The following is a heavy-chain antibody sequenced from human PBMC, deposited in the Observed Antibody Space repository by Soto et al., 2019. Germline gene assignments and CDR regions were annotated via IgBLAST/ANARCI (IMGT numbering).Heavy chain of an antibody. J-gene: IGHJ4*02. CDR2: INHSGST. D-gene: IGHD3-10*01. Sequence: PSETLSLTCTVSGGSISSDGYYWSWIRQPPGKGLEWIGEINHSGSTNYNPSLKSRVTISVDTSKNQFSLKLSSVTAADTAVYYCARVRFGEFDYWGQGTLVTVSS. CDR3: ARVRFGEFDY. V-gene: IGHV4-34*01. CDR1: GGSISSDGYY.